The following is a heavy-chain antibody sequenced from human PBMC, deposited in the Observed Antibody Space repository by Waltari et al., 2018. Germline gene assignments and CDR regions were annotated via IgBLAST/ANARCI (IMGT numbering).Heavy chain of an antibody. J-gene: IGHJ4*02. V-gene: IGHV3-23*01. CDR2: ISGSGGST. CDR1: GFPFSSYA. Sequence: EVQLLESGGGLVQPGGSLRLSCASSGFPFSSYALPWIRLAPGKGLEWVSAISGSGGSTYYADAVKGRFTISRDNSKNTLYLQMNSLRAEDTAVYYCANTPLGEWGYFDYWGQGTLVTVSS. CDR3: ANTPLGEWGYFDY. D-gene: IGHD3-16*01.